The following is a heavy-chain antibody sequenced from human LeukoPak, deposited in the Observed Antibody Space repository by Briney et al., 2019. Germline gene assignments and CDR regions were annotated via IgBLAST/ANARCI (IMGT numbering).Heavy chain of an antibody. D-gene: IGHD5-12*01. V-gene: IGHV3-43*02. CDR3: AKARGYSDF. CDR2: ISGDGGDT. J-gene: IGHJ4*02. CDR1: GFTFDDYA. Sequence: PGGSLRLSCAASGFTFDDYAVHWVRQAPGKGLEWVCLISGDGGDTFYADSVKGRFTITRDNSKKSLYLQMNSLRTEDTAFYYCAKARGYSDFWGQGTLVTVSS.